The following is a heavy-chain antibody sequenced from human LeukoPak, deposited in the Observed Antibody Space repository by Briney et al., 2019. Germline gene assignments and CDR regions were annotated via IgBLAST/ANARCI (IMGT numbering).Heavy chain of an antibody. D-gene: IGHD5-18*01. V-gene: IGHV3-23*01. J-gene: IGHJ4*02. CDR3: ARERWGYSYGYSDY. Sequence: GGSLRLSCAASGFTFSSYAMSWVRQAPGKGLELVSAISGSGGSTYYADSVKGRFTISRHNSKNALYLQMNSLRAEDTAVYYCARERWGYSYGYSDYWGQGTLVTVSS. CDR1: GFTFSSYA. CDR2: ISGSGGST.